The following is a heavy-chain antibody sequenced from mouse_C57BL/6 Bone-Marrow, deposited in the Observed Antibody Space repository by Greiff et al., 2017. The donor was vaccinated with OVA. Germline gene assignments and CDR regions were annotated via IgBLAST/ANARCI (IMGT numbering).Heavy chain of an antibody. J-gene: IGHJ3*01. D-gene: IGHD2-2*01. CDR1: GYTFTSYW. V-gene: IGHV1-55*01. Sequence: QVQLQQPGAELVKPGASVKMSCKASGYTFTSYWITWVKQRPGQGLEWIGDIYPGSGSTNYNEKFKSKATLTVDTSSSTAYMQLSSLTAEDSAVYYCARKGYGDDDWFDYWGQGTPVTVSA. CDR3: ARKGYGDDDWFDY. CDR2: IYPGSGST.